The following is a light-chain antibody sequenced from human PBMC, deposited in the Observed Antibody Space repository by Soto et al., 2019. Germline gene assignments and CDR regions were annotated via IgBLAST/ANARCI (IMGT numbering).Light chain of an antibody. Sequence: EIVMTQSPATLSVSPGERATLSCRASQSVSSNLAWYQQKPGQAPRLLIYGASTRATGIPARFSGSGSGTDFTLTISGLQPEDFATYYCLQHNSYPWTFGQGTKVDI. CDR2: GAS. CDR3: LQHNSYPWT. CDR1: QSVSSN. J-gene: IGKJ1*01. V-gene: IGKV3-15*01.